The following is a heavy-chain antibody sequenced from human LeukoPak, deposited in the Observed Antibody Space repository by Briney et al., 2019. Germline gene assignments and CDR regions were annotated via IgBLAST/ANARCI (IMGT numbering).Heavy chain of an antibody. J-gene: IGHJ4*02. D-gene: IGHD3-10*01. V-gene: IGHV3-48*03. Sequence: PGGSLRLSCAASGFSFSSYAMNWLRQAPGKGLEWVSYISTSGSTIYYADSVKGRFTISRDNAKNSLYLQMNSLRAEDTAVYYCAKVPDYYGSGRPHWGQGTLVTVSS. CDR3: AKVPDYYGSGRPH. CDR1: GFSFSSYA. CDR2: ISTSGSTI.